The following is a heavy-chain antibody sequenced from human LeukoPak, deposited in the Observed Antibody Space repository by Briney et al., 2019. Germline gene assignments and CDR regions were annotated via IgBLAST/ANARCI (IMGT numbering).Heavy chain of an antibody. CDR1: GFTFSSYT. V-gene: IGHV3-21*01. CDR2: ISSSSSHI. CDR3: ARESFGNYDRRARYFDY. D-gene: IGHD3-22*01. Sequence: PGGTLRLSCAASGFTFSSYTMNWVRQAPGKGLEWVSSISSSSSHIYYADSVKGRFTISRDNAKNSLYLQMNSLRAEDTAVYYCARESFGNYDRRARYFDYWGQGTLVTVSS. J-gene: IGHJ4*02.